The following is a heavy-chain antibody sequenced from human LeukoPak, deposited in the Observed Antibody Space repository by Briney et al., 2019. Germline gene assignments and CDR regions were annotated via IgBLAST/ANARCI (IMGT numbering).Heavy chain of an antibody. CDR1: GFTFSSHS. D-gene: IGHD5-24*01. Sequence: GSLRLSCAASGFTFSSHSMNWIRQPPGKGLEWIGTIDHAGTTFYNVSLKSRVTISVDTPNNQFSLRLNSVGAADTAVYYCARRRDGYNQLDYWGQGTLVTVSS. CDR2: IDHAGTT. CDR3: ARRRDGYNQLDY. J-gene: IGHJ4*02. V-gene: IGHV4-39*01.